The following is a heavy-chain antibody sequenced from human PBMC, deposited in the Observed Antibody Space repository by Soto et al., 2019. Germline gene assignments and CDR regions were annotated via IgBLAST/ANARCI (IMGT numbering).Heavy chain of an antibody. V-gene: IGHV4-4*02. CDR2: IYHSGST. CDR3: ARDLTYYDSWSGSQPFYYSYGMDV. D-gene: IGHD3-3*01. CDR1: AGSIRSSKW. J-gene: IGHJ6*02. Sequence: LALTGAISAGSIRSSKWWIWRRQPPGKGLEWIGEIYHSGSTNYNTSLKSRVTISVDKSKNQFSLKLSSVTAADTAVYYCARDLTYYDSWSGSQPFYYSYGMDVWGQGTTVTVSS.